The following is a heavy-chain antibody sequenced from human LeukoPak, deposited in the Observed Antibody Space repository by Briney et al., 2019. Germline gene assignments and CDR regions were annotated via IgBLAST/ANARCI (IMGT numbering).Heavy chain of an antibody. CDR2: INPNSGGT. D-gene: IGHD3-10*01. J-gene: IGHJ4*02. Sequence: ASVKVSCKASGYTFTGYYMHWVRQAPGQGLEWMGWINPNSGGTNYAQKFQGRVTMTRDTSISTAYMELTGLRSDDTAVYFCTRGEGGFGEFDFDCWGQGTLVTVSS. CDR1: GYTFTGYY. CDR3: TRGEGGFGEFDFDC. V-gene: IGHV1-2*02.